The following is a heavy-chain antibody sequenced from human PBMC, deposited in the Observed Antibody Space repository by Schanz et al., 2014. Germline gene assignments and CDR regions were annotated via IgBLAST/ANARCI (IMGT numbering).Heavy chain of an antibody. CDR1: GITFSSHS. J-gene: IGHJ4*02. CDR3: VSSGSYSSYAF. V-gene: IGHV3-48*01. Sequence: EVQLVESGGGLVQPGGSLRLSCAASGITFSSHSFNWVRQAPGKGLEWVSYISGSSRTIYYADSMKGRFTVSRDNAKNSLYLQMNSLRAEDTAVYHCVSSGSYSSYAFWGQGTLVTVAS. CDR2: ISGSSRTI. D-gene: IGHD3-10*01.